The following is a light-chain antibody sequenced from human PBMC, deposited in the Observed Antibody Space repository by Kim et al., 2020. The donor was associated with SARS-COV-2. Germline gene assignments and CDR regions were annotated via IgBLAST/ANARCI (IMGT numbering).Light chain of an antibody. CDR3: QQRSNWPPT. J-gene: IGKJ4*01. Sequence: EIVLTQSPATLSLSPGERATLSCRASQSVSSYLAWYQQKPGQAPRLLIYDAFNRATGIPARFSGSGSGTDFTLTISSLESEDFAVYYCQQRSNWPPTFGGGTKVEIK. V-gene: IGKV3-11*01. CDR1: QSVSSY. CDR2: DAF.